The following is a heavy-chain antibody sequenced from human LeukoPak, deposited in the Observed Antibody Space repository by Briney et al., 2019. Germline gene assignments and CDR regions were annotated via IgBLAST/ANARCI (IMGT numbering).Heavy chain of an antibody. CDR2: IRSKVYGGTT. J-gene: IGHJ4*02. D-gene: IGHD5-12*01. CDR1: GFTFGDYA. V-gene: IGHV3-49*03. CDR3: VRYSGDADY. Sequence: GGSLRLSCTVSGFTFGDYAMSWFRQAPGKGLEWVGFIRSKVYGGTTEYAASVKGRFTISRDDSKSIAYLQMNSLKSEDTAVYYCVRYSGDADYWGQGTLVTVSS.